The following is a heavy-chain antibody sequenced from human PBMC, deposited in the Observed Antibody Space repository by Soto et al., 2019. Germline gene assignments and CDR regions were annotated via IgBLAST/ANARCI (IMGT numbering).Heavy chain of an antibody. CDR1: GFTFSKAW. CDR3: ITVEVPAGTNGYGYYYHYLDF. J-gene: IGHJ6*03. Sequence: PGGALRLSWGGSGFTFSKAWMSWGRQAPGKGLGWGGRIKSKIDDETTECAGAGKGRFTMSRGDSKNTLDLQMNRLKTEDRAMYYCITVEVPAGTNGYGYYYHYLDFWGKGTPVTVSS. D-gene: IGHD2-2*01. CDR2: IKSKIDDETT. V-gene: IGHV3-15*01.